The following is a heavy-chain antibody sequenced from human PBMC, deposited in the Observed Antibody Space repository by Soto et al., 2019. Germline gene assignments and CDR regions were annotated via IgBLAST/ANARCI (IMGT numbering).Heavy chain of an antibody. CDR1: GFTFTSYA. J-gene: IGHJ3*02. CDR3: ARGASSGYSYLHWGTAFDI. V-gene: IGHV3-30-3*01. Sequence: QVQLVESGGGVVQPGRSLRLSCAASGFTFTSYAMHWVRQAPGKGLEWVAVISYDGSNKFYADSVKGRFTISRDNSNNTLYLPMNSLRGEDTAVYYCARGASSGYSYLHWGTAFDIWGQGTMVTVSS. D-gene: IGHD3-22*01. CDR2: ISYDGSNK.